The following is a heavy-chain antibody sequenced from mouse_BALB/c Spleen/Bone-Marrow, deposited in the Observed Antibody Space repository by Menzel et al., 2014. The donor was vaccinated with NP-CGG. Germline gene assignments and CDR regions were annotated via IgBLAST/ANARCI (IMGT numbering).Heavy chain of an antibody. V-gene: IGHV14-3*02. CDR2: IDPANGNT. J-gene: IGHJ3*01. CDR3: AMYYYGSSLFAY. D-gene: IGHD1-1*01. Sequence: VQLQQSGAELVKPGASVKLSCTASGFNIKDTYMHWVKQRPGQGLEWIGRIDPANGNTKYDPKFQGKATITADTSSNTANLQLSSLTSEDTAVYYCAMYYYGSSLFAYWGQGTLVTVSA. CDR1: GFNIKDTY.